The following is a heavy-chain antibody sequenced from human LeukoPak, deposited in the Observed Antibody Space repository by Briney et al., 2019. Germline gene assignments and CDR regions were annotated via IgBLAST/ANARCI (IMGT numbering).Heavy chain of an antibody. CDR2: IYYSGST. CDR1: GVSVSSGTSY. CDR3: AGGGGGDYWKHYFDY. Sequence: SETLSLTCTVSGVSVSSGTSYWSWIRQPPGKGLEWIGYIYYSGSTNYNPSLKSRVTMSIDTSKNQFSLNLSSVTDADTAVYYGAGGGGGDYWKHYFDYWGQGSLVTVSS. V-gene: IGHV4-61*01. J-gene: IGHJ4*02. D-gene: IGHD1-1*01.